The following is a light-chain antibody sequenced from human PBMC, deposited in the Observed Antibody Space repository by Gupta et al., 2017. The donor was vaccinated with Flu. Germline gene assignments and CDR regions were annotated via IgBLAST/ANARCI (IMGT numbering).Light chain of an antibody. CDR3: QQRSI. CDR2: DAS. J-gene: IGKJ3*01. V-gene: IGKV3-11*01. Sequence: SLSPGERATLSCRASQSVSSYLAWYQQKPGQAPRLLIYDASNRATGIPARFSGSGSGTDFTLTISSLEPEDFAVYYCQQRSIFGPGTKVDIK. CDR1: QSVSSY.